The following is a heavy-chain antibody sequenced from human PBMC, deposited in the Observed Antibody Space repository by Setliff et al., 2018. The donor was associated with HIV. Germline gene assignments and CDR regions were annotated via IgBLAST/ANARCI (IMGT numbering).Heavy chain of an antibody. J-gene: IGHJ6*02. CDR3: ARLGSGWSDSYYYAMDV. CDR2: ISPNFGHT. Sequence: ASVKVSCKTSGYTFTDFGISWVRQAPGHGLEWMGWISPNFGHTNYAQNFHGRITLTVDTSTSRAYMELRSLRSDDTAVYFCARLGSGWSDSYYYAMDVWGQGTTVTVSS. D-gene: IGHD6-19*01. CDR1: GYTFTDFG. V-gene: IGHV1-18*01.